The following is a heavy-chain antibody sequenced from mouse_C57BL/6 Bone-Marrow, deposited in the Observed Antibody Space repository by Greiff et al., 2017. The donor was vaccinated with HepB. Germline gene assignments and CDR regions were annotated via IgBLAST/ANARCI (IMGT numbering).Heavy chain of an antibody. V-gene: IGHV1-15*01. J-gene: IGHJ1*03. CDR1: GYTFTDYE. D-gene: IGHD1-1*01. Sequence: VKLMESGAELVRPGASVTLSCKASGYTFTDYEMHWVKQTPVHGLEWIGAIDPETGGTAYNQKFKGKAILTADKSSSTAYMGLRSLTSEDSAVYYSTRRGYGSSHWYFDGWGTGTTVTVSS. CDR2: IDPETGGT. CDR3: TRRGYGSSHWYFDG.